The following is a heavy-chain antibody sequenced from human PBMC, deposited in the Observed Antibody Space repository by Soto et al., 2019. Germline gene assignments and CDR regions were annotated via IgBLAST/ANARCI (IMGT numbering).Heavy chain of an antibody. J-gene: IGHJ4*02. D-gene: IGHD6-13*01. V-gene: IGHV4-4*02. Sequence: QVQLQESGPGLVKPSGTLSLTCAVSGDSIISSNWWSWVRQPLGKGLEWIGEIYHSGSTQYNPSLKSRVTMSVDKSKNHFSLKRTSVTAADTAVYFCATGLSSSWYSHNDSWGQGTLVTVSS. CDR3: ATGLSSSWYSHNDS. CDR1: GDSIISSNW. CDR2: IYHSGST.